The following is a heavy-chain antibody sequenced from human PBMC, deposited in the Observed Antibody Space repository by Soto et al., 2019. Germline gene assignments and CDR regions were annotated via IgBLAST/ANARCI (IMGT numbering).Heavy chain of an antibody. CDR1: GGTFSSYA. Sequence: QVQLVQSGAEVKKPGSSVKVSCKASGGTFSSYAISWVRQAPGQGLEWMGGIIPIFGTPNYAQKFQGRVTTAEDASTSADVMEVSSRRSERAAVYYGAKGGDCSDGNYYYSGVAVWRQGTMATAS. CDR3: AKGGDCSDGNYYYSGVAV. J-gene: IGHJ6*02. V-gene: IGHV1-69*12. CDR2: IIPIFGTP. D-gene: IGHD5-18*01.